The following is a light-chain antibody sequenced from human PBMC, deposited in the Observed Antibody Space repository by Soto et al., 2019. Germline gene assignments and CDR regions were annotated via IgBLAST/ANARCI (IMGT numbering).Light chain of an antibody. J-gene: IGLJ2*01. CDR2: GNS. CDR1: SSNIGAGYD. V-gene: IGLV1-40*01. CDR3: QSYDSSLRGSV. Sequence: QSVLTQPPSVSGAPGQRVTISCTGSSSNIGAGYDVHWYQHLPGTGPKLLIYGNSNRPSGVPDRFSGSKSGTSASPAITGLQAEDEGDYYRQSYDSSLRGSVFGGGTKLTVL.